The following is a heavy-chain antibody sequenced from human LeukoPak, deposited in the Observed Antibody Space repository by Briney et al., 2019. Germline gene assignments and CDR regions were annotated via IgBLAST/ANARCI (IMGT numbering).Heavy chain of an antibody. V-gene: IGHV3-33*01. CDR1: GFTFSSYG. D-gene: IGHD3-10*01. Sequence: QSGGSLRLSCAASGFTFSSYGMHWVRQAPGKGLEWVAVIWYDGSNKYYADSVKGRFTISRDNSKNTLYLQMNSLRAEDTAVYYCARDFYGSGSLGHWGQGTLVTVSS. CDR3: ARDFYGSGSLGH. CDR2: IWYDGSNK. J-gene: IGHJ4*02.